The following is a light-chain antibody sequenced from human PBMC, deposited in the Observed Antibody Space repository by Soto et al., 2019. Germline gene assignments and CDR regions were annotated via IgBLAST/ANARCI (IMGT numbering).Light chain of an antibody. CDR3: QQRSSGGT. V-gene: IGKV3-11*01. CDR2: DAS. CDR1: QSVSSS. Sequence: EILLTQSPATLSLSPGERATLSCRASQSVSSSLAWYQQRPGQAPRLLIYDASNRATGIPARFSGSGSGTDFTLTISSLEPEDFAVYYCQQRSSGGTFGQGTKGEIK. J-gene: IGKJ1*01.